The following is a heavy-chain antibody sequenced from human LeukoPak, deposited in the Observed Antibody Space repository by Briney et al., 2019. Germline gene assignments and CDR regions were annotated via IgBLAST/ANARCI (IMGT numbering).Heavy chain of an antibody. CDR1: GYSFTSYW. D-gene: IGHD6-6*01. Sequence: ESLKISCKTSGYSFTSYWIGWVRQMPGKGLEWMGIIYPGDSDTRYSPSFQGQVTISADKSISTAYLQWSSLKASDTAMYYCARTIRYSSSGLDYWGQGTLVTVSS. J-gene: IGHJ4*02. CDR2: IYPGDSDT. V-gene: IGHV5-51*01. CDR3: ARTIRYSSSGLDY.